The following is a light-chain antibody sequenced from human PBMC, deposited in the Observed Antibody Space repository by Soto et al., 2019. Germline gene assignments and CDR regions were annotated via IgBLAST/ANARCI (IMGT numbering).Light chain of an antibody. V-gene: IGLV2-14*01. Sequence: QSVLTQPASVSGSPGQSITISCTGTSSDVGSYDYVSWYQQHPGKAPKLIIYEVTNRPSGVSNRFLGSKSDNTASLTNSGLQSEDEADYYCSSYTTISTWVFGGGTQLTVL. CDR3: SSYTTISTWV. CDR1: SSDVGSYDY. CDR2: EVT. J-gene: IGLJ3*02.